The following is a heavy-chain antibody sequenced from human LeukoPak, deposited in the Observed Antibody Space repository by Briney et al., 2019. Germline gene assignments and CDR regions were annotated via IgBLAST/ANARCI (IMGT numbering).Heavy chain of an antibody. CDR1: GFTFDDHT. Sequence: GGSLRLSCAASGFTFDDHTMHWVRQAPGKGLEWVSISSWDDNTEYYADSVKGRFTIPRDNSKTSLYLQMNSLRTEDTAVYYCGKGPRRCTGCDGFDILGQGTMVTVSS. CDR3: GKGPRRCTGCDGFDI. J-gene: IGHJ3*02. D-gene: IGHD1-14*01. V-gene: IGHV3-43*01. CDR2: SSWDDNTE.